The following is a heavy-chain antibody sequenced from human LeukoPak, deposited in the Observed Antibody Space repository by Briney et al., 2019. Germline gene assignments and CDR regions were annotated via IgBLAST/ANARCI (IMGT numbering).Heavy chain of an antibody. J-gene: IGHJ6*03. Sequence: SETLSLTCAVSGGSISSSSYYWGWIRQPTGKGREWIGSIYYSGSTYYNPSLKSRVTISVDTSKNQFSLKLSSVTAADTAVYYCAREVPAAINYMDVWGKGTTVTVSS. CDR3: AREVPAAINYMDV. CDR1: GGSISSSSYY. D-gene: IGHD2-2*01. CDR2: IYYSGST. V-gene: IGHV4-39*07.